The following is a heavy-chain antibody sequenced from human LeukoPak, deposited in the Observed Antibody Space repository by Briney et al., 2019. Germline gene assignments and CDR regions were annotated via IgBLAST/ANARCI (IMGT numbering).Heavy chain of an antibody. V-gene: IGHV3-15*01. J-gene: IGHJ4*02. CDR2: IKSKTGGGTT. D-gene: IGHD1-26*01. Sequence: GGSLRLSCAASGFTFSNAWMSWVRQAPGKGLEWVGRIKSKTGGGTTDYAAPVKGRFTISRDDSKNTLYLQMNSLKTEDTAVYYCTTDILCETMGATPTCFDYWGQGTLVTVSS. CDR1: GFTFSNAW. CDR3: TTDILCETMGATPTCFDY.